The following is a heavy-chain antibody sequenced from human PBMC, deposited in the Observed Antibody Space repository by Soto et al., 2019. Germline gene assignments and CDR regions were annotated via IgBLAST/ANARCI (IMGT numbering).Heavy chain of an antibody. CDR3: VREGYSGYDGYYYYYYYMDV. D-gene: IGHD5-12*01. J-gene: IGHJ6*03. CDR2: INWNGGST. CDR1: GFTFDDYG. V-gene: IGHV3-20*01. Sequence: GGSLRLSCAASGFTFDDYGMSWVRQAPGKGLEWVSGINWNGGSTGYADSVKGRFTISRDNAKNSLYLQMNSLRAEDTALYQCVREGYSGYDGYYYYYYYMDVWGKGTTVTVSS.